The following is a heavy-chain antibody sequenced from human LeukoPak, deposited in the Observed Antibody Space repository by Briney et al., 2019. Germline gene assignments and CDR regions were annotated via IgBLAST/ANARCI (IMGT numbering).Heavy chain of an antibody. V-gene: IGHV1-69*02. CDR2: IIPILGIT. CDR1: GGTFGRDT. D-gene: IGHD4-23*01. J-gene: IGHJ4*02. Sequence: ASVKVSCKPSGGTFGRDTISWMRQAPGQGLEWMGRIIPILGITNYAQKFQDRVTITADKSTSTAYMELSSLRSEDTAVYYCARLRVDYGGNSDYWGQGTLVTVSS. CDR3: ARLRVDYGGNSDY.